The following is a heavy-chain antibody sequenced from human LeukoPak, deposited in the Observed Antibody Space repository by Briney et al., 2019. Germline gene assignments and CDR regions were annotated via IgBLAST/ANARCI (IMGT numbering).Heavy chain of an antibody. V-gene: IGHV3-30*18. Sequence: PGGSLRLSCAASGFTFSDYYMSWIRQAPGKGLEGVAVISYDGSNKYYADSVKGRFTISRDNSKNTLYLQMNSLRAEDTAVYYCANTRYCSSTSCHPPVDYWGQGTLVTVSS. D-gene: IGHD2-2*01. CDR1: GFTFSDYY. J-gene: IGHJ4*02. CDR3: ANTRYCSSTSCHPPVDY. CDR2: ISYDGSNK.